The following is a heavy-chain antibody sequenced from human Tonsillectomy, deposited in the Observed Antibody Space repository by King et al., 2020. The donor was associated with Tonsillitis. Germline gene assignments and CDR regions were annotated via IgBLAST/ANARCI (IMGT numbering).Heavy chain of an antibody. J-gene: IGHJ4*02. CDR1: GGSISSGGYY. CDR3: ARERDYCSDSICYFMDY. D-gene: IGHD2-2*01. Sequence: LQLQESGPGLVKPSQTLSLTCTVSGGSISSGGYYWSWIRQHPVKGLEWIGYIYYSGNTYYNPSLKSRLTISVDTSKNQFSLKLSSVTAADTAVYYCARERDYCSDSICYFMDYWGQGTLVTVSS. V-gene: IGHV4-31*03. CDR2: IYYSGNT.